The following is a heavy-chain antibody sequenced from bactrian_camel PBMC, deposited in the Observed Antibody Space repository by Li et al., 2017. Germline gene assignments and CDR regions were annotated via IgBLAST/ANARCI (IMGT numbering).Heavy chain of an antibody. CDR2: IDNNAAT. CDR1: GYTYGYSSYY. D-gene: IGHD2*01. V-gene: IGHV3S67*01. J-gene: IGHJ4*01. CDR3: TADTESCFTTYCSGGYCRRADWAY. Sequence: VQVVESGGGSAQAGGSLRLSCAGSGYTYGYSSYYMGWFRQAPGKEHEAVATIDNNAATHYAESVRGRFTISKDKAKSTLYLQMSSLKFEDTAMYYCTADTESCFTTYCSGGYCRRADWAYWGQGTQVTVS.